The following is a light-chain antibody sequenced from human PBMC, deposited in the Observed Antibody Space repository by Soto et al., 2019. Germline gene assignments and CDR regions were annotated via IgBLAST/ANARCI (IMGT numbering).Light chain of an antibody. Sequence: DIPMTQSPSSLSASVGDRVTITCRASQSISSYLNWYQQKPGKAPKLLIYAASSLQSGVPSRFSGTGSGTDFTLTISSLQPEDFATDYCQQSYSTLLYTFGQGTKLEVK. J-gene: IGKJ2*01. V-gene: IGKV1-39*01. CDR3: QQSYSTLLYT. CDR1: QSISSY. CDR2: AAS.